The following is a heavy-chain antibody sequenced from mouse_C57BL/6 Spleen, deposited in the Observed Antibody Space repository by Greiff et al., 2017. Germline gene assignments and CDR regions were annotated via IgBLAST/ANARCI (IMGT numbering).Heavy chain of an antibody. CDR3: ARDGGSSFLYYAMDY. CDR2: ISYDGSN. CDR1: GYSITSGYY. V-gene: IGHV3-6*01. Sequence: DVKLQESGPGLVKPSQSLSLTCSVTGYSITSGYYWNWIRQFPGNKLEWMGYISYDGSNNYNPSLKNRISITRDTSKNQFFLKLNSVTTEDTATYYCARDGGSSFLYYAMDYWGQGTSVTVSS. J-gene: IGHJ4*01.